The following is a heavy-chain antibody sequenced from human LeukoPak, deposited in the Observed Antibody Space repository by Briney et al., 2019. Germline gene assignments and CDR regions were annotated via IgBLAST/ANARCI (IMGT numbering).Heavy chain of an antibody. V-gene: IGHV3-64*04. CDR1: GFTFTSHV. J-gene: IGHJ4*02. D-gene: IGHD1-1*01. Sequence: GGSLRLSCSASGFTFTSHVMHWVRQAPGKGLQYVSGISMNVQTTYYAGSVEGRFTISRDSSKNTVYLQMNSLTAEDTAVYYCVREGLERRTNFDYWGQGTLVSVSS. CDR3: VREGLERRTNFDY. CDR2: ISMNVQTT.